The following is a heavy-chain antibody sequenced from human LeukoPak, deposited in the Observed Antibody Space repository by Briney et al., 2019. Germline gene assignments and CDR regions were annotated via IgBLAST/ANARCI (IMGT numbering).Heavy chain of an antibody. CDR1: GYSFTSYW. CDR3: ARHPLLWFGELSGAFDI. CDR2: IYPGDSDT. V-gene: IGHV5-51*01. D-gene: IGHD3-10*01. Sequence: GESLKISCKGSGYSFTSYWIGWVRQMPGKGLEWMGIIYPGDSDTRYSPSFQGQVTISADKSISTAYLQWSSLKASDTAMYYCARHPLLWFGELSGAFDIWGQGTMVTVSS. J-gene: IGHJ3*02.